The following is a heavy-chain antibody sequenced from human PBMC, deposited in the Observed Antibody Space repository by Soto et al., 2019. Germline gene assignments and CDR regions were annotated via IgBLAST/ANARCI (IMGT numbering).Heavy chain of an antibody. D-gene: IGHD3-16*01. V-gene: IGHV3-7*03. Sequence: GGSLRLSCAASGFSFSSYWMTWVRQAPGKGLEWVANIKQDGREKYYVASVKGRFTISRDNGKNLLYLQMDSLTPDDTAVYYCAGDGVRNGAYNGWLDPWGQGTLVTVSS. CDR1: GFSFSSYW. J-gene: IGHJ5*02. CDR2: IKQDGREK. CDR3: AGDGVRNGAYNGWLDP.